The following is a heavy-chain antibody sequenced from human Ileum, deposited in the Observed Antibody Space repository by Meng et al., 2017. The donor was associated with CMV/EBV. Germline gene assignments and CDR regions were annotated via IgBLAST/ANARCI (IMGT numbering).Heavy chain of an antibody. Sequence: CSVYGGSFSGYYWSWIRQPPGKGLEWIGEINHSASTNYNPSLKSRVTISVDTSKNQFSLKLSSVTAADTAVYYCARRGYSSSSIPFDYWGQGTLVTVSS. CDR3: ARRGYSSSSIPFDY. D-gene: IGHD6-6*01. J-gene: IGHJ4*02. V-gene: IGHV4-34*01. CDR2: INHSAST. CDR1: GGSFSGYY.